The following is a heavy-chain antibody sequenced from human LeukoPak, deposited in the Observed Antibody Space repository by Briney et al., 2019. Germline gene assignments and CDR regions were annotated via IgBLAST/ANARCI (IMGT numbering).Heavy chain of an antibody. J-gene: IGHJ6*02. CDR2: IYYSGST. Sequence: SETLSLTCTVSGGSISSYYWSWIRQPPGKGLEWIGYIYYSGSTNYSPSLKSRVTISVDTSKNQFSLKLSSVTAADTAVYYCARDEGHYGSAYGMDVWGQGTTVTVSS. V-gene: IGHV4-59*01. CDR3: ARDEGHYGSAYGMDV. D-gene: IGHD3-10*01. CDR1: GGSISSYY.